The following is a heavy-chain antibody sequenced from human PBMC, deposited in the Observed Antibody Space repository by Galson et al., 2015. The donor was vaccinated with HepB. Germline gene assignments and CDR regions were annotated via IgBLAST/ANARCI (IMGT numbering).Heavy chain of an antibody. J-gene: IGHJ4*02. Sequence: SLRLSCAASGFTFSSYAMSWVRQAPGKGLEWVSGISDSGGSTYNADSVKGRFIISRDNSKNTLHLQMNSLRAEDTAVYYCVKDSAPYYGDYEEWGQGTLVTVSS. CDR2: ISDSGGST. CDR3: VKDSAPYYGDYEE. CDR1: GFTFSSYA. D-gene: IGHD4-17*01. V-gene: IGHV3-23*01.